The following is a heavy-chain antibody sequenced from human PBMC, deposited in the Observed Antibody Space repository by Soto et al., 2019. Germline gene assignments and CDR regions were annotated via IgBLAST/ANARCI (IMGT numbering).Heavy chain of an antibody. D-gene: IGHD3-10*01. Sequence: QVQLVQSGAAVMRPGASVKVSCKASGYTFTSYAVHWVRQAPGQGLEWMGWINAATGNTEYFERFRGRVTITRDISASTVHMELTGLTSEDTAVYYCARRFMSAGWLDPWGQGTLVTVSS. V-gene: IGHV1-3*01. CDR2: INAATGNT. CDR1: GYTFTSYA. J-gene: IGHJ5*02. CDR3: ARRFMSAGWLDP.